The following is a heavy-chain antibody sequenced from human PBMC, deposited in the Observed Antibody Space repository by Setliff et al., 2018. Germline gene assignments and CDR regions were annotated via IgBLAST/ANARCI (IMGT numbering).Heavy chain of an antibody. V-gene: IGHV3-23*01. CDR3: ARDGVSYAMDV. J-gene: IGHJ6*02. CDR1: GFTFSSFA. Sequence: GGSLRLSCAASGFTFSSFAMSWVRQAPGKRLEWVSIINVGGTNTYYRDSVKGRFTISRDNSKSTLYLQMNSLRAEDTAIYSCARDGVSYAMDVWGHGTTVTVSS. CDR2: INVGGTNT.